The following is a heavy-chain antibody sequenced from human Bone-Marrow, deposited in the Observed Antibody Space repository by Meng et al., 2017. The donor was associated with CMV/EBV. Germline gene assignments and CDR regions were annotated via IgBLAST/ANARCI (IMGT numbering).Heavy chain of an antibody. V-gene: IGHV3-72*01. CDR2: MKKKADSYIT. CDR3: ADLGGAFGMDV. Sequence: GESLKISCAASGLTFSDHHMDWVRQAPGRGLEWVGHMKKKADSYITDYAASVKGRFTISRDDSKNSLYLQMNSLKTEDSAVYYCADLGGAFGMDVWGQGTTVTVYS. CDR1: GLTFSDHH. J-gene: IGHJ6*01.